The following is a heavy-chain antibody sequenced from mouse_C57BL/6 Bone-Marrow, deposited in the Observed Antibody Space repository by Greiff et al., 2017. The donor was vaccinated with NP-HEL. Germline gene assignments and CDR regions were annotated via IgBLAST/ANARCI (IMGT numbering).Heavy chain of an antibody. CDR1: GYSITSGYY. CDR2: ISYDGSS. Sequence: EVQLQESGPGLVKPSQSLSLTCSVTGYSITSGYYWNWIRQFPGNKLEWMGYISYDGSSNYNPSLKNRISITRDTSKNPFFLKLKSVTTEDTATYYCAPRYYYGSPWFAYWGQGTLVTVSA. D-gene: IGHD1-1*01. CDR3: APRYYYGSPWFAY. J-gene: IGHJ3*01. V-gene: IGHV3-6*01.